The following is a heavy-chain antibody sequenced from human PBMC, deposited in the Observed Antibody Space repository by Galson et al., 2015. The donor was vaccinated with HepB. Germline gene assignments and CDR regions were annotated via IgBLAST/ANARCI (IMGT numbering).Heavy chain of an antibody. Sequence: SLRLSCAASGFTFSRYGMHWVRQAPGKGLEWVAVIWYDGSNKYYADSVKGRFTISRDNSKNTLYLQMNSLRAEDTAVYYCARSHTIFGVAIWPSGYFDYWGQGTLVTVSS. CDR3: ARSHTIFGVAIWPSGYFDY. J-gene: IGHJ4*02. CDR2: IWYDGSNK. CDR1: GFTFSRYG. D-gene: IGHD3-3*01. V-gene: IGHV3-33*01.